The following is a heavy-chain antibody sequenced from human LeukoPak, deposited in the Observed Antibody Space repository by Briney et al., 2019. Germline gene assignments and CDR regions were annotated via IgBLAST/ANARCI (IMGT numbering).Heavy chain of an antibody. D-gene: IGHD3-10*01. J-gene: IGHJ4*02. CDR2: ISSSSSTI. V-gene: IGHV3-48*01. CDR3: ARVAETMVRGVITYYFDY. CDR1: GFTFSSYS. Sequence: GGSLRLFCAASGFTFSSYSMNWVRQAPGKGLEWVSYISSSSSTIYYADPVKGRFTISRDNAKNSLYLQMNSLRAEDTAVYYCARVAETMVRGVITYYFDYWGQGTLVTVSS.